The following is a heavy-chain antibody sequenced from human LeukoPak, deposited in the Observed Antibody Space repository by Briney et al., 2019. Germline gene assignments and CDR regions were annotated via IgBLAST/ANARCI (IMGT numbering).Heavy chain of an antibody. D-gene: IGHD6-13*01. J-gene: IGHJ6*02. CDR3: ARDRIAAAGTRYYYGMDV. CDR1: GVTISSYY. CDR2: IYYSGST. V-gene: IGHV4-59*01. Sequence: PSETLSLTCTVSGVTISSYYWSWIRQPPGKGVEWIGYIYYSGSTNYNPSLKSRVTISVDTSKNQFSLKLSSVTAADTAVYYCARDRIAAAGTRYYYGMDVWGQGTTVIVSS.